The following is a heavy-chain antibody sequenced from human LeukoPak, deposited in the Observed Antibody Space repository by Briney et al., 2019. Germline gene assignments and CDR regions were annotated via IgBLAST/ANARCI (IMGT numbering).Heavy chain of an antibody. D-gene: IGHD6-13*01. J-gene: IGHJ4*02. CDR1: GFTVGSNC. V-gene: IGHV3-53*01. CDR3: ARGHPHSSSYYGSLDF. Sequence: GGSLRLSCAASGFTVGSNCLSWVRQLPGKGLEWVSVIYSGDTTYYADSVKGRFTISRDNSKNTLYLQMNSLRVEDTAVYFCARGHPHSSSYYGSLDFWGQGTLVTVSS. CDR2: IYSGDTT.